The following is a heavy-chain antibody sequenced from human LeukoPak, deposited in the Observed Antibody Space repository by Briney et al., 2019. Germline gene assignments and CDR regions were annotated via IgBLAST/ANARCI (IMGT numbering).Heavy chain of an antibody. J-gene: IGHJ4*02. Sequence: PGTSLRLSCAASGFTFSTYWMSWVRQAPGKGLEWVANIKEDGSERYYVDSVKGRFTISRDNARNSLYLQMNSLRAEDTAVYYCARGYWASDYWGQGTLVTVSS. V-gene: IGHV3-7*01. CDR3: ARGYWASDY. CDR1: GFTFSTYW. CDR2: IKEDGSER. D-gene: IGHD2-8*02.